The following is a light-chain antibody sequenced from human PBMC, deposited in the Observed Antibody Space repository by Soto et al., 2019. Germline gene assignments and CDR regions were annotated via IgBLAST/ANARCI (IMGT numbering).Light chain of an antibody. CDR1: QSVSSTY. CDR2: GAS. V-gene: IGKV3-20*01. J-gene: IGKJ5*01. CDR3: QQYSKWPIT. Sequence: IVLTQSPCTLSLSPGERATLSCGASQSVSSTYLAWYQQKPGQAPRLLIYGASSRATGIPDRFSGSGSGTDFTLTISSLQSEDFATYYCQQYSKWPITFGQGTRLEIK.